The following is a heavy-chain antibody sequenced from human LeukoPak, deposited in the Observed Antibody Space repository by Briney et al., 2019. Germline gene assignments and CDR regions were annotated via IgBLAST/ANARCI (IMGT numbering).Heavy chain of an antibody. CDR2: IYHSGST. Sequence: KPSETLSLTCTVSGYSISSGYYWGWIRQPPGKGLEWIGSIYHSGSTYYNPSLKSRVTISVDTSKNQFSLKLSSVTAADTAVYYCARGLRFLEWLWYAFDIWGQGTMVTVSS. J-gene: IGHJ3*02. CDR3: ARGLRFLEWLWYAFDI. V-gene: IGHV4-38-2*02. D-gene: IGHD3-3*01. CDR1: GYSISSGYY.